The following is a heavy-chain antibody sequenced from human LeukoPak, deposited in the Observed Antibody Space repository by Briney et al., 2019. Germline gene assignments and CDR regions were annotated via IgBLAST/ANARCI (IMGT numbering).Heavy chain of an antibody. V-gene: IGHV4-59*01. J-gene: IGHJ3*02. CDR1: GGSICSYY. CDR3: ARLPGCSGGSCYRAFDM. CDR2: IYYSGST. D-gene: IGHD2-15*01. Sequence: SETLSLTCTVSGGSICSYYWSWIRQPPGKGLEWIGYIYYSGSTNYNPSLKSRVTISIDTSKNQFSLKLSSVTAADTAVYYCARLPGCSGGSCYRAFDMWGQGTMVTVSS.